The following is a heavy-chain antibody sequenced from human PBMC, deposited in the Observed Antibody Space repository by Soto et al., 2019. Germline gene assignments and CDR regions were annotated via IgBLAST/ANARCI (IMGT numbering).Heavy chain of an antibody. D-gene: IGHD1-20*01. Sequence: SETLSLTCNVSGGSISGFYWSWIRQPPGKGLEWVGYISYNGNTNYSPSLKSRVTISVDTSKKQLSLKLTSVTTADTAVYFCVRAPTVITRSYFDNWGQGTPVTVSS. V-gene: IGHV4-59*01. CDR2: ISYNGNT. CDR3: VRAPTVITRSYFDN. CDR1: GGSISGFY. J-gene: IGHJ4*02.